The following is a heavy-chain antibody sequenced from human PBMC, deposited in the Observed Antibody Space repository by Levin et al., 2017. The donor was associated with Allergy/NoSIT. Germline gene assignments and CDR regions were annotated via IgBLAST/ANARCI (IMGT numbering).Heavy chain of an antibody. CDR1: GFDFHIYL. D-gene: IGHD1/OR15-1a*01. J-gene: IGHJ6*02. CDR3: ARSHPLTGTTHFSYQDGMDV. Sequence: ASVKVSCEASGFDFHIYLMNWVRQAPGKGLEWLSSITTGSNYKYYVDSVRGRFVISRDNGKNSLYLQMNSLRAEDTAVYYCARSHPLTGTTHFSYQDGMDVWGQGTSVTVSS. V-gene: IGHV3-21*01. CDR2: ITTGSNYK.